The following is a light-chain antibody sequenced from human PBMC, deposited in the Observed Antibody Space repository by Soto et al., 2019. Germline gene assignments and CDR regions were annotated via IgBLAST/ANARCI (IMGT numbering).Light chain of an antibody. J-gene: IGKJ3*01. Sequence: EIVLTQSPGTLSLSPGERATLSCRASQSVSSSYLAWYQQKPGQAPRLLIYGASSRATGIPDRFSGSGSGTDFTVTISRMEPKKLSVYYCQQHGCSRTFGARVEVDI. V-gene: IGKV3-20*01. CDR1: QSVSSSY. CDR2: GAS. CDR3: QQHGCSRT.